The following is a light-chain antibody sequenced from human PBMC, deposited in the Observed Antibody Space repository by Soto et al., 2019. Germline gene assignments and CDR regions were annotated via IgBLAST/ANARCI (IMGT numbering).Light chain of an antibody. CDR1: QSVSSY. Sequence: EIVLTQSPATLSLSPGERATLSCRASQSVSSYLAWYPQKPGQAPRLLVYDASNRATGIPARFSGSGSGTDFTLTISSLEPEDFAVYYCQQRSDGPPVTFGGGTKVEIK. V-gene: IGKV3-11*01. J-gene: IGKJ4*01. CDR2: DAS. CDR3: QQRSDGPPVT.